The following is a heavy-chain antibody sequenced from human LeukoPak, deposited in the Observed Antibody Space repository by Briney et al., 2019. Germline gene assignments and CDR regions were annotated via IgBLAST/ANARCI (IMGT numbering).Heavy chain of an antibody. CDR1: GFTLEGFG. CDR3: AKCYYDGRDSAFGD. J-gene: IGHJ4*02. D-gene: IGHD3-22*01. V-gene: IGHV3-30*02. Sequence: GGSLRLSCAASGFTLEGFGMHWVRQAPGKGLEWVAFIRYDESQKLYMDSVKGRFSISRDSSKNLLYLQMNSLRAGDTAVYYCAKCYYDGRDSAFGDWGQGTPVTVSS. CDR2: IRYDESQK.